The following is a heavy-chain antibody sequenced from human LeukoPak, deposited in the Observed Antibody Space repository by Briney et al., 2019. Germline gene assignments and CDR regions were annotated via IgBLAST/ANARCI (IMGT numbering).Heavy chain of an antibody. CDR1: GGSISSYY. D-gene: IGHD3-22*01. CDR3: ASTYYDSSGYYFDY. J-gene: IGHJ4*02. Sequence: SETLSLTCTVSGGSISSYYWSWIRQPPGKGLEWIGYIYYSGSTNYNPSLKSRVTISVDTSKNQFSLKLSSVTAADTAVYYCASTYYDSSGYYFDYWGQGTLVTVSP. CDR2: IYYSGST. V-gene: IGHV4-59*08.